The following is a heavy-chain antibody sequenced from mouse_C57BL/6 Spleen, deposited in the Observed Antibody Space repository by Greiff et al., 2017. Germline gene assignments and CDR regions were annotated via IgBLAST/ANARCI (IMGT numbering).Heavy chain of an antibody. CDR2: SDPSDSYT. CDR1: GYTFTSYW. CDR3: AYYDRYFDV. Sequence: QVQLQQPGAELVMPGASVKLSCKASGYTFTSYWMHWVKQRPGQGLEWIGESDPSDSYTNYNQKFKGKSTLTIDKSSSTAYMQLSSLTSEDSAVYYCAYYDRYFDVWGTGTTVTVSS. V-gene: IGHV1-69*01. D-gene: IGHD2-4*01. J-gene: IGHJ1*03.